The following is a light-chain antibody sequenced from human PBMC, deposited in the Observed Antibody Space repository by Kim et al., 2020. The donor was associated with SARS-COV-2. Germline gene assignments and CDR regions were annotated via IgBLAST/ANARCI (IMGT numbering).Light chain of an antibody. J-gene: IGLJ1*01. CDR2: GVS. Sequence: QSLTLSYAGTSNCVGDYNYVTWYQQHPGKAPKLMICGVSNRPSGVSNRFSGSKSGNTASLTISGLQAEDEADYYCSSYTRSTTTYVFGTGTKVTVL. CDR3: SSYTRSTTTYV. V-gene: IGLV2-14*03. CDR1: SNCVGDYNY.